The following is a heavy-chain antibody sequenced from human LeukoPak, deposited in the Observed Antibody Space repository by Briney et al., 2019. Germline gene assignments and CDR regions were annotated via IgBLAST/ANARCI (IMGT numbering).Heavy chain of an antibody. Sequence: ASVKVSCKASGYTFTSFDINWVRQATGQGLEWMGWMNPNSGNTGYAQKFQGRVTMTRNTSISTAYMELSSLRSEDTAVYYCASSSGADAYYFDYWGQGTLATVSS. D-gene: IGHD3-22*01. CDR3: ASSSGADAYYFDY. CDR2: MNPNSGNT. J-gene: IGHJ4*02. V-gene: IGHV1-8*01. CDR1: GYTFTSFD.